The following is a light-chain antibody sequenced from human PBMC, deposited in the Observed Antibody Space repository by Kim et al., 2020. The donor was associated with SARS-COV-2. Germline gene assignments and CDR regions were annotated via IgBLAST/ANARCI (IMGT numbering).Light chain of an antibody. V-gene: IGKV4-1*01. CDR1: RSVSFSSNNKNS. CDR3: QQYSSNSQT. Sequence: DTLHFNPSRSVSFSSNNKNSLAWYQHTPAPPPKLLIYWAPTRESGVPDRFSGSGSGTDFPLNNSGLQAEDMAVYYCQQYSSNSQTFGQGTKLEI. CDR2: WAP. J-gene: IGKJ2*01.